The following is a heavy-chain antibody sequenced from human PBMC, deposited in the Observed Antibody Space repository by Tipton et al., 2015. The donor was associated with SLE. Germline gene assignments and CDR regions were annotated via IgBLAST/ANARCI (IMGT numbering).Heavy chain of an antibody. V-gene: IGHV1-8*01. J-gene: IGHJ4*02. D-gene: IGHD6-19*01. CDR3: AIEAAGMASDY. Sequence: QSGAEVKKPGASVKVSCKASGYTFTNYDINWVRQATGQGLEWMGWMNPNSGYTGYAQKFQGRVTMTRNTSISTAYMELSSLKSEDPAVYYCAIEAAGMASDYWGQGTLVTVSS. CDR2: MNPNSGYT. CDR1: GYTFTNYD.